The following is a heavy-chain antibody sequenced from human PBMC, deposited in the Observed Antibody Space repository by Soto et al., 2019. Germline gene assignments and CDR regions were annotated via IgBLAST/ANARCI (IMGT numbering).Heavy chain of an antibody. CDR1: GGSISSSNW. D-gene: IGHD3-22*01. Sequence: SETLSLTCAVSGGSISSSNWWSWVRQPPGKGLEWIGEIYHSGSTNYNPSLKSRVTISVDKSKNQFSLKLSSVTAADTAVYYCARSIYYDSSGYYLGYWGQGTLVTVSS. CDR2: IYHSGST. J-gene: IGHJ4*02. V-gene: IGHV4-4*02. CDR3: ARSIYYDSSGYYLGY.